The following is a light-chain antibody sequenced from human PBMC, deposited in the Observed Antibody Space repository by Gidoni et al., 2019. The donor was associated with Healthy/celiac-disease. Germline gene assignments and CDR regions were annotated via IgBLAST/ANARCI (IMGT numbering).Light chain of an antibody. Sequence: DIQMPQSPSSLSASVGDRVTITCQASQDISNYLNWYQQKPGKAPKLLIYDASNLETGVPARCSGSGAGTDVTFTISSLQPEDIATDYCQQYDNLPPLTFGGGTKVEIK. CDR1: QDISNY. CDR2: DAS. CDR3: QQYDNLPPLT. V-gene: IGKV1-33*01. J-gene: IGKJ4*01.